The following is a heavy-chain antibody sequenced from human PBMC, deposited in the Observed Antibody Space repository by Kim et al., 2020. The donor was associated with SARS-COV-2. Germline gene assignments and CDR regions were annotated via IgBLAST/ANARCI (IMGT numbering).Heavy chain of an antibody. CDR1: GYTFTGYY. D-gene: IGHD2-21*01. Sequence: ASVKVSCKASGYTFTGYYMHWVRQAPGQGLEWMGRINPNSGGTNYAQKFQGRVTMTRDTSISTAYMELSRLRSDDTAVYYCAGDILGSEDAFDFWGQGTMVSVSS. CDR2: INPNSGGT. J-gene: IGHJ3*01. CDR3: AGDILGSEDAFDF. V-gene: IGHV1-2*06.